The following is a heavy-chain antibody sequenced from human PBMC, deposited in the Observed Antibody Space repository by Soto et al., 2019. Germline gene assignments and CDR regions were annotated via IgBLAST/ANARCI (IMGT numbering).Heavy chain of an antibody. D-gene: IGHD3-10*01. J-gene: IGHJ5*02. CDR3: ARPRGYYGSGAYNWFDP. Sequence: SETLSLTCTVSGGSISSSSYYWGWIRQPPGKGLEWIGSIYYSGSTYYNPSPKSRVTISVDTSKNQFSLKLSSVTAADTAVYYCARPRGYYGSGAYNWFDPWGQGTLVTVSS. CDR1: GGSISSSSYY. V-gene: IGHV4-39*01. CDR2: IYYSGST.